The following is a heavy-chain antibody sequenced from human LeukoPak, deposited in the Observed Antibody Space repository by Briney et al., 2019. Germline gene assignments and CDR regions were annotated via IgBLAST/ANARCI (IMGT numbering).Heavy chain of an antibody. J-gene: IGHJ5*02. V-gene: IGHV4-61*01. D-gene: IGHD6-13*01. CDR2: IYYSGST. CDR1: GGSISSSSYY. CDR3: ARAQYSSSWYGVFWFDP. Sequence: SETLSLTCTVSGGSISSSSYYWSWIRQPPGKGLEWIGYIYYSGSTNYNPSLKSRVTISVDTSKNQFSLKLSSVTAADTAVYYCARAQYSSSWYGVFWFDPWGQGALVTVSS.